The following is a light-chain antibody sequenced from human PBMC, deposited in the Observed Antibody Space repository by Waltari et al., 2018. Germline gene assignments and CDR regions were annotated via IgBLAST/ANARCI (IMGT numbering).Light chain of an antibody. CDR2: DTA. CDR3: QQRSNWPLT. V-gene: IGKV3-11*01. CDR1: QSVRNF. J-gene: IGKJ4*01. Sequence: LSCWAGQSVRNFLAWYQQNPGQAPRLLIYDTANRATGIPARFSGSGFGTDFTLTISSLEPEDFAVYYCQQRSNWPLTFGGGTKVEIK.